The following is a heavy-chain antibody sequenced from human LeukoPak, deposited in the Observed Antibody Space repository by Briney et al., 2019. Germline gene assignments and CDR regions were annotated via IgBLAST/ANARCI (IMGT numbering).Heavy chain of an antibody. CDR3: ARGPDVYSSSWYGGGMDV. CDR2: INHSGST. CDR1: GGSFSGYY. D-gene: IGHD6-13*01. J-gene: IGHJ6*02. Sequence: RASETLSLTCAVYGGSFSGYYWSWIRQPPGKGLEWIGEINHSGSTNYNPSLKSRVTISVDTSKNQFSPKLSSVTAADTAVYYCARGPDVYSSSWYGGGMDVWGQGITVTVSS. V-gene: IGHV4-34*01.